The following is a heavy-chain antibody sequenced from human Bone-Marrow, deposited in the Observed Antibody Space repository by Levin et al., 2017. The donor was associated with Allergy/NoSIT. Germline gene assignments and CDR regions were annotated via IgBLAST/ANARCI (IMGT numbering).Heavy chain of an antibody. D-gene: IGHD5-12*01. J-gene: IGHJ6*02. V-gene: IGHV1-24*01. CDR3: ATGIMNSGYEDLTMIGRLGGMDV. Sequence: ASVKVSCKVSGYTLTELSMHWVRQAPGKGLEWMGGFDPEDGETIYAQKFQGRVTMTEDTSTDTAYIELSSLRSEDTAVYYCATGIMNSGYEDLTMIGRLGGMDVWGQGTTVTVSS. CDR1: GYTLTELS. CDR2: FDPEDGET.